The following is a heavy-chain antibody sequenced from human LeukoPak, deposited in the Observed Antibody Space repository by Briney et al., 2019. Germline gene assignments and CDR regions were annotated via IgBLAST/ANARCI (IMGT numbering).Heavy chain of an antibody. CDR3: ARGEVVPAATTVSWFDP. CDR1: GGSFSGYY. D-gene: IGHD2-2*01. CDR2: INHSGST. V-gene: IGHV4-34*01. Sequence: SETLSLTCAVSGGSFSGYYWSWIRQPPGKGLEWIGEINHSGSTNYNPSLKSRVTISVDTSKNQFSLKLSSVTAADTAMYYCARGEVVPAATTVSWFDPWGQGTLVTVSS. J-gene: IGHJ5*02.